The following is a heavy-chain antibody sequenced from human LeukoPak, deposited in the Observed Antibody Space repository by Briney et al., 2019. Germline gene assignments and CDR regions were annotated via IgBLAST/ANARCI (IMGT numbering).Heavy chain of an antibody. D-gene: IGHD6-13*01. CDR1: RLTFSRYD. J-gene: IGHJ4*02. Sequence: GGSLTLSCAVSRLTFSRYDMHWARHAPGGALEYVSSISRNGGSTHYADSVKGRFTTSRDNSKNTLYLKMGSLRGEDMAVYYCARDSSLSQLFDYWGQGTLVTVSS. CDR2: ISRNGGST. V-gene: IGHV3-64*02. CDR3: ARDSSLSQLFDY.